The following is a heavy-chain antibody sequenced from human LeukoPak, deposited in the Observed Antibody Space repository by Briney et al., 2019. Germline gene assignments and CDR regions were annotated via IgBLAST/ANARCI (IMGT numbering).Heavy chain of an antibody. V-gene: IGHV3-23*01. Sequence: GGSLRLSCAASGFSFSSYDMSWVRQAPGKGLEWVSGIRGSGGSTFYADSVKGRVTISRDDAKNTLYLHMNSLRDDDTAVYYCASDQRYAFDYWGQGILVTVSS. D-gene: IGHD3-9*01. CDR1: GFSFSSYD. CDR2: IRGSGGST. CDR3: ASDQRYAFDY. J-gene: IGHJ4*02.